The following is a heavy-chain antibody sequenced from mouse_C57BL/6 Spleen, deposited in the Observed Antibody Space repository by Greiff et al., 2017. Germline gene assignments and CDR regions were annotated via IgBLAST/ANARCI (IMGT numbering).Heavy chain of an antibody. D-gene: IGHD3-2*02. CDR1: GYTFTDYE. V-gene: IGHV1-15*01. CDR2: IDPETGGT. J-gene: IGHJ4*01. CDR3: TRARDSSGYYAMDY. Sequence: VKLVESGAELVRPGASVTLSCKASGYTFTDYEMHWVKQTPVHGLEWIGAIDPETGGTAYNQKFKGKAILTADKSSSTAYMELRSLTSEDSAVYYCTRARDSSGYYAMDYWGQGTSVTVSS.